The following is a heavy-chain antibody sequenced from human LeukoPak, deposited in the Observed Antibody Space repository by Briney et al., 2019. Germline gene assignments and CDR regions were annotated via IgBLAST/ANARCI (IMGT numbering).Heavy chain of an antibody. V-gene: IGHV4-4*07. CDR1: GASVSNSY. CDR3: AKVNILQWSPVAFRFDP. CDR2: VYTLGGT. D-gene: IGHD3-3*01. J-gene: IGHJ5*02. Sequence: RSSETLTLTCGVSGASVSNSYWIWIRQPAGKGLDWIGRVYTLGGTSYNPSLKSRVTMSVDTSKNQLSLTLTSVTAADTGVYFCAKVNILQWSPVAFRFDPWGQGTLVTVSS.